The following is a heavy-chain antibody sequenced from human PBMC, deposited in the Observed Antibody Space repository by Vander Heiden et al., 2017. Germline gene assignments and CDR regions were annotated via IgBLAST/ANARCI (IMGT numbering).Heavy chain of an antibody. V-gene: IGHV2-5*02. Sequence: QIILKESGPTLVKPAETLTLTCTFSGLSLTTSGEAVGWVRQPPGKALDWLGLVFWDDDNRYSPSLKGRLTITKDDSKNQVVLTLTNMGPRDTGTYYCAHRKFGFYSGGAFDVWGQGTMVTVSS. CDR3: AHRKFGFYSGGAFDV. J-gene: IGHJ3*01. CDR1: GLSLTTSGEA. CDR2: VFWDDDN. D-gene: IGHD3-22*01.